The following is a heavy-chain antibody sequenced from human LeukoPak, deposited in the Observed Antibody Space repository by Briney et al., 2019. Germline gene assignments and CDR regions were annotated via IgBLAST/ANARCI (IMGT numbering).Heavy chain of an antibody. CDR3: AREMLRYCSTASCYFMDV. CDR2: IKQDGSEN. V-gene: IGHV3-7*01. Sequence: GGSLRLSCAASGFTFSSYWMSWVRQAPGKGLEWVANIKQDGSENYYVDSVKGRFTFSRDNAKNSLYLQMNSLRAEDTAVYYCAREMLRYCSTASCYFMDVWGKGTTVTVSS. D-gene: IGHD2-2*01. CDR1: GFTFSSYW. J-gene: IGHJ6*03.